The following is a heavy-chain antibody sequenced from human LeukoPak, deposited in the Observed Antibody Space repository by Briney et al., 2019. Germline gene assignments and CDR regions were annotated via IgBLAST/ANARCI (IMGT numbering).Heavy chain of an antibody. D-gene: IGHD3-22*01. V-gene: IGHV4-31*03. Sequence: PSQTLSLTCTVSGGSISSGGYYWSWIRQHPGKGLEWIGYIYYSGSTYYNPSLKSRVTISVDTSKNQFSLKLSSVTAADTAVYYCARGPHYYDSSGYNGFDPWGQGTPVTVSS. CDR3: ARGPHYYDSSGYNGFDP. CDR2: IYYSGST. CDR1: GGSISSGGYY. J-gene: IGHJ5*02.